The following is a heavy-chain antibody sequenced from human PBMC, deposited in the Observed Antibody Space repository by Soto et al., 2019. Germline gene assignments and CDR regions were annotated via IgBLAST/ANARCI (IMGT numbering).Heavy chain of an antibody. CDR1: GYIFSNFG. Sequence: QIQLVQSGPEVRKPGASVKVSCKASGYIFSNFGISWVRQAPGQGLEWMGWISGYNDNTNYAQKFQDRVRMTTDISTSTAYMELPTPRSEDTAVYYCAKVASSWFYYYSGMDVWGQGTTVTVS. V-gene: IGHV1-18*01. J-gene: IGHJ6*02. D-gene: IGHD2-2*01. CDR2: ISGYNDNT. CDR3: AKVASSWFYYYSGMDV.